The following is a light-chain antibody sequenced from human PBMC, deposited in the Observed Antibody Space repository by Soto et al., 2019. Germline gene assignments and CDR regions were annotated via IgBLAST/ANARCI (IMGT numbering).Light chain of an antibody. Sequence: DIQMTQAPSSLSASVGDRVTITCRARQDISTYLAWYQQKPGKVPKLLISAAYTLQSGVPQRFSGSGSGTDFTLTISSLQPEDFATYYCQKYDNAPLTFGGGTKVEIK. J-gene: IGKJ4*01. CDR1: QDISTY. CDR3: QKYDNAPLT. CDR2: AAY. V-gene: IGKV1-27*01.